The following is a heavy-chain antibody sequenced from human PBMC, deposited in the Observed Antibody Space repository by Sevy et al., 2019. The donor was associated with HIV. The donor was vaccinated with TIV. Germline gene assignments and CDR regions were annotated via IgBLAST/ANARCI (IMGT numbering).Heavy chain of an antibody. V-gene: IGHV1-3*04. CDR1: GYTFNRHG. J-gene: IGHJ4*02. Sequence: ASVKVSCKASGYTFNRHGLHWVRQAPAQGLEWMGWTATDTGDTRYSQKFQGRLTITTETSASTLYMELSSLTSEDTAVYYCARDHAGSVEFYFDHWGQGTLVTVSS. CDR3: ARDHAGSVEFYFDH. CDR2: TATDTGDT.